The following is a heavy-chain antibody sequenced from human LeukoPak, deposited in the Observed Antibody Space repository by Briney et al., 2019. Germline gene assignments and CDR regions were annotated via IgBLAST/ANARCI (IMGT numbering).Heavy chain of an antibody. D-gene: IGHD2-21*01. CDR2: TWYDGRNN. CDR1: GFTFSSYG. V-gene: IGHV3-33*01. Sequence: GKSLRLSCAASGFTFSSYGMHCVRQAPGKGLEWVAVTWYDGRNNYYAASVKGRFTISRDDSKTTVYLLMNSLRAEDTAVYYCAREVAPLYFHYGMDVWGEGTTVTVSS. CDR3: AREVAPLYFHYGMDV. J-gene: IGHJ6*01.